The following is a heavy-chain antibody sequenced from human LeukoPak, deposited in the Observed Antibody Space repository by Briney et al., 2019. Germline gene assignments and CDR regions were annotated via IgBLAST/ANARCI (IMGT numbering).Heavy chain of an antibody. Sequence: PGGSLRLSCAASGFTFSSYAMSWVRQAPGKGLEWFAAISGGSGSDTYYADAVKGRFTISRDNSKTTLYLEMNTLRAEDTAVYYCAKGSSSGRPYFFDYWGQGTQVTVSS. J-gene: IGHJ4*02. D-gene: IGHD3-10*01. CDR1: GFTFSSYA. V-gene: IGHV3-23*01. CDR3: AKGSSSGRPYFFDY. CDR2: ISGGSGSDT.